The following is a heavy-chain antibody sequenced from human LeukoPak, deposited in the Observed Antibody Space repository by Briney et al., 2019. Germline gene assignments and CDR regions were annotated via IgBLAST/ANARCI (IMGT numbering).Heavy chain of an antibody. CDR3: ARSVVVTAPPGY. J-gene: IGHJ4*02. D-gene: IGHD2-21*02. CDR1: GFTFSSYA. V-gene: IGHV3-30-3*01. Sequence: PGGSLRLSCAASGFTFSSYAMHWVRQATGKGLEWVAVISYDGSNKYYADSVKGRFTISRDNSKNTLYLQMNSQRAEDTAVYYCARSVVVTAPPGYWGQGTLVTVSS. CDR2: ISYDGSNK.